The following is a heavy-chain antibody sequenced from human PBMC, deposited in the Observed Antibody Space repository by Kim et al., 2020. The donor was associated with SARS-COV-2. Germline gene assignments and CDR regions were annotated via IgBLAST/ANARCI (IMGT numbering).Heavy chain of an antibody. CDR2: ITCSSSNI. CDR1: GFTFSSYS. Sequence: GGSLRLSCAASGFTFSSYSMNWVRQAPGKGLEWVSSITCSSSNIYYAASVKGRFTISRDNAKNSPYLQMTSLRAEDTAVSYCARDHDDFCGGYPRDHRGR. V-gene: IGHV3-21*01. J-gene: IGHJ2*01. D-gene: IGHD3-3*01. CDR3: ARDHDDFCGGYPRDH.